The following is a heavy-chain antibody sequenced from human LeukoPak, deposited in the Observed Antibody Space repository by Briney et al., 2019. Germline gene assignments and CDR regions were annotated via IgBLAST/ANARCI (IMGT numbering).Heavy chain of an antibody. CDR2: MKSDGSIT. J-gene: IGHJ4*02. D-gene: IGHD6-19*01. CDR3: AKTLPKIAVAAQIDY. V-gene: IGHV3-74*01. CDR1: GFSFSDYW. Sequence: PGGSLRLSCAASGFSFSDYWMHWARQAPGKGLVWVSRMKSDGSITSYADSVKGRFTISRDNAKNTLYLQMNSLRAEDTAVYYCAKTLPKIAVAAQIDYWGQGTLVTVSS.